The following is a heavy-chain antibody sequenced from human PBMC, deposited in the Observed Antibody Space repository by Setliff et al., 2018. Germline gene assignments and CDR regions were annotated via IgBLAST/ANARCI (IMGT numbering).Heavy chain of an antibody. CDR2: INHSGNT. J-gene: IGHJ6*03. CDR3: VRTDYSDGRYSMDV. D-gene: IGHD6-19*01. V-gene: IGHV4-4*02. CDR1: GDSISSGNR. Sequence: SETLSLTCAVSGDSISSGNRWSWVRQPPEKGLEWIGEINHSGNTNYNPSLKSRVTISVDKSTNQLSLKLNSVTATDTAVYYCVRTDYSDGRYSMDVWGKGTTVTVSS.